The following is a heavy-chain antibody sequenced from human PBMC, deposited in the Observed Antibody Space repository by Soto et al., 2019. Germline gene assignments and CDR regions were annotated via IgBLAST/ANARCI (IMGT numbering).Heavy chain of an antibody. D-gene: IGHD2-8*01. CDR2: ISYSAKT. CDR1: VYSITSGFY. CDR3: MRGAGAKWVRFEP. Sequence: SETLSLTCGFSVYSITSGFYWGWVRQSPGKGLEWIGSISYSAKTFYNPSLASRLSIAVDTSMNQFSLRLTSVTAADTALYYCMRGAGAKWVRFEPWGQGTLVNVS. V-gene: IGHV4-38-2*01. J-gene: IGHJ5*02.